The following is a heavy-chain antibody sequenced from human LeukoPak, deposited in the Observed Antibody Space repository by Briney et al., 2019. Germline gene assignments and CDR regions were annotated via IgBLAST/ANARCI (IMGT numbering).Heavy chain of an antibody. J-gene: IGHJ4*02. CDR1: GFVFDTHS. CDR3: ARWGLSYTIDY. V-gene: IGHV3-48*04. D-gene: IGHD2-21*01. CDR2: IGGSPPTT. Sequence: GGSLRLSCAASGFVFDTHSMAWVRQAPGEGLEWVSYIGGSPPTTYYADSVKGRFTVSRDNAKNSLYLQMDSLRAEDTAVYSCARWGLSYTIDYWGQGTLVTVSS.